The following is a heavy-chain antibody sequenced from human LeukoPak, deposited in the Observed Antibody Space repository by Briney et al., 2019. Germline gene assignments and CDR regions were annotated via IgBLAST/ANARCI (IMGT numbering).Heavy chain of an antibody. CDR3: ARDTDGELLDYYYGMDV. V-gene: IGHV3-30-3*01. Sequence: SCKASGYTFSSYAMHWVRQAPGKGLEWVAVISYDGSNKYYADSVKGRFTISRDNSKNTLYLQMNSLRAEDTAVYYCARDTDGELLDYYYGMDVWGQGTTVTVSS. CDR2: ISYDGSNK. CDR1: GYTFSSYA. D-gene: IGHD3-10*01. J-gene: IGHJ6*02.